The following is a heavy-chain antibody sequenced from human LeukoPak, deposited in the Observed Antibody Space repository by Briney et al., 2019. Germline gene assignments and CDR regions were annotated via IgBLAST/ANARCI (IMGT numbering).Heavy chain of an antibody. V-gene: IGHV1-18*01. Sequence: ASVKVSCKASGYTFTSYGISWVRQAPGQGLEWMGWISAYNGNTNYAQKLQGRVTMTRDTSTSTVYMELSSLRSEDTAVYYCARVDGSGSYYFSYWGQGTLVTVSS. CDR1: GYTFTSYG. CDR3: ARVDGSGSYYFSY. D-gene: IGHD3-10*01. J-gene: IGHJ4*02. CDR2: ISAYNGNT.